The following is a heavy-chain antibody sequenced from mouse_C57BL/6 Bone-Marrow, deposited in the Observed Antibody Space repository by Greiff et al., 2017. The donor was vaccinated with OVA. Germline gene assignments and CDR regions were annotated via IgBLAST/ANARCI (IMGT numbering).Heavy chain of an antibody. V-gene: IGHV1-64*01. J-gene: IGHJ2*01. D-gene: IGHD5-1-1*01. Sequence: VQLQQPGAELVKPGASVKLSCKASGYTFTSYWMHWVKQRPGQGLEWIGMIHPNSGSTNYNEKFKSKATLTVDKSSSTAYMQLSRLTSEDSAVYDWERWGYLDYWGQGTTLTVSS. CDR3: ERWGYLDY. CDR1: GYTFTSYW. CDR2: IHPNSGST.